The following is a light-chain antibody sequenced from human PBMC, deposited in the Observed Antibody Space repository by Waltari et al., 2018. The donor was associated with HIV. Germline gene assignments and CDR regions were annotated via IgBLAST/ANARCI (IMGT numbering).Light chain of an antibody. CDR3: QSYDSSLSGPWV. CDR2: GNS. J-gene: IGLJ3*02. V-gene: IGLV1-40*01. CDR1: SPNIGAGYD. Sequence: QSVLTQPPSVSGAPGQRVTISCTGSSPNIGAGYDVPWYQQLPGPAPKLLIYGNSNRPSGVPDRFSGSKSGTSASLAITGLQAEDEADYYCQSYDSSLSGPWVFGGGTKLTVL.